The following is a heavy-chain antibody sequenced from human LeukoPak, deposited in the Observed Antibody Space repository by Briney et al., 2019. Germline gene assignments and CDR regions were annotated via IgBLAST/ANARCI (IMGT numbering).Heavy chain of an antibody. CDR3: ARASLHSYYYYMDV. CDR2: IYYSGST. CDR1: GGSISSSSYY. Sequence: KPSETLSLTCTVSGGSISSSSYYWGWIRQPPGKGLEWIGSIYYSGSTYYNPSPKSRVTISVDTSKNQFSLKLSSVTAADTAVYYCARASLHSYYYYMDVWGKGTTVTVSS. J-gene: IGHJ6*03. D-gene: IGHD4-11*01. V-gene: IGHV4-39*07.